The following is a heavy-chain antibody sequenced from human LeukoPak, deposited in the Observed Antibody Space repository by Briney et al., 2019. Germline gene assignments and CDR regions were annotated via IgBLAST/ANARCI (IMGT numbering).Heavy chain of an antibody. CDR1: GFTFSSYG. V-gene: IGHV3-30*02. D-gene: IGHD3-22*01. CDR3: AKDDRYYYDSSGLLPDY. CDR2: IRYDGSNK. Sequence: GGSLRLSSAASGFTFSSYGMHWVRQAPGKGLEGVAFIRYDGSNKYYADSLKGRFTISRDNSNNTLYLQMNSLRAEDTAVYYCAKDDRYYYDSSGLLPDYWGQGTLVTVSS. J-gene: IGHJ4*02.